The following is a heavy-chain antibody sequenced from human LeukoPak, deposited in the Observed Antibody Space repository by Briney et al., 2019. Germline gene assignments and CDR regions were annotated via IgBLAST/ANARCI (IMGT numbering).Heavy chain of an antibody. D-gene: IGHD5-18*01. CDR3: ARSGGYSYGYGY. CDR1: GYTFTGYY. V-gene: IGHV1-2*02. Sequence: ASVKVSCKASGYTFTGYYMHWVRQAPGQRLEWMGWINPNSGGTNYAQKFQGRVTMTRDTSISTAYMELSRLRSDDTAVYYCARSGGYSYGYGYWGQGTLVTVSS. CDR2: INPNSGGT. J-gene: IGHJ4*02.